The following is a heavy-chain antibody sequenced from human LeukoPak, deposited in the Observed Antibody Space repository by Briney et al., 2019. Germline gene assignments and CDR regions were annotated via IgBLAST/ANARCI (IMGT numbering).Heavy chain of an antibody. CDR2: ISLSSDNI. J-gene: IGHJ3*02. D-gene: IGHD7-27*01. Sequence: GGSLRLSCAASGFTFDHYAMHWVRLVSGKGLEWVSRISLSSDNIAYADSVKGRFTISRDNANNFLHLQMNSLRSEDTALYYCVKGDWGDIWGQGTMVTVSS. CDR1: GFTFDHYA. V-gene: IGHV3-9*01. CDR3: VKGDWGDI.